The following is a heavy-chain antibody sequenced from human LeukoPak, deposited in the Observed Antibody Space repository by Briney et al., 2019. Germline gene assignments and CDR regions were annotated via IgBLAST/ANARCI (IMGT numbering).Heavy chain of an antibody. CDR3: ARGTPSYITMVRGVNFDY. CDR2: INHSGST. J-gene: IGHJ4*02. CDR1: GGSFSGYY. Sequence: PSDTLSLTCAVYGGSFSGYYWIWIRHPPGKSLEWIGEINHSGSTNYNPPLKSRVTISVDTSKNQFSLKLSSVTAADTAVYYCARGTPSYITMVRGVNFDYWGQGTLVTVSS. V-gene: IGHV4-34*01. D-gene: IGHD3-10*01.